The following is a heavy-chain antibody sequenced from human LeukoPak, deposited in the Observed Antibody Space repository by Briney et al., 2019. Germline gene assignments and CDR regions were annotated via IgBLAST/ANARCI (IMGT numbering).Heavy chain of an antibody. Sequence: PSQTLSLTCTVSGGSISSGGYYWSWIRQHPGKGLEWIGYIYYSGSTYYNPSLKSRVTISVDTSKNQFSLKLSSVTAADTAVYYCARGDIVVVPAAIPAFDIWGQGTMVTVSS. V-gene: IGHV4-31*03. D-gene: IGHD2-2*02. CDR3: ARGDIVVVPAAIPAFDI. CDR2: IYYSGST. CDR1: GGSISSGGYY. J-gene: IGHJ3*02.